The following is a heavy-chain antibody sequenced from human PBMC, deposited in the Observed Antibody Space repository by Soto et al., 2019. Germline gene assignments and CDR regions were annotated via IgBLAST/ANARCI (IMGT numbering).Heavy chain of an antibody. CDR2: FDPEGGEA. CDR3: ARGRDRDFWSGYYGYYYYGMGV. J-gene: IGHJ6*02. Sequence: ASVKVSCKISGHTLTELSIHWVRQAPGKGLEWMGGFDPEGGEAIYAQKWHGRVTVTEDTVTDTAYMELSGLNSDDTAVYYCARGRDRDFWSGYYGYYYYGMGVWAQGTTVTVSS. CDR1: GHTLTELS. V-gene: IGHV1-24*01. D-gene: IGHD3-3*01.